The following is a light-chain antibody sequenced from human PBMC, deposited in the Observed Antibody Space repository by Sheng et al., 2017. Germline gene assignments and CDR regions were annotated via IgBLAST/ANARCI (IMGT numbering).Light chain of an antibody. J-gene: IGLJ3*02. Sequence: QPVLTQPPSVSAAPGQKVTISCSGSSSNIGNNYVSWYQQLPGTAPKLLIYENNKRPSGIPDRFSGSKPGTSATLGITGLQTGDEADYYCGTWDSSLSTWVFGGGTKLTVL. V-gene: IGLV1-51*02. CDR3: GTWDSSLSTWV. CDR1: SSNIGNNY. CDR2: ENN.